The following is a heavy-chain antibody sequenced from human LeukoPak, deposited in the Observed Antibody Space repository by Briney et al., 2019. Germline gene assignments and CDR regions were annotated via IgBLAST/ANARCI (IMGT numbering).Heavy chain of an antibody. Sequence: GGSLRPSCAASGFTVSSNYMSWVRQAPGKGLECVSVIYSGGTTYYADSVKGRFTVSRDNSKNTLYLQMNSLRAEDTAVYYCARSSGYSSGWFLIHWGQGTLVTVSS. CDR2: IYSGGTT. J-gene: IGHJ4*02. V-gene: IGHV3-53*01. D-gene: IGHD6-19*01. CDR1: GFTVSSNY. CDR3: ARSSGYSSGWFLIH.